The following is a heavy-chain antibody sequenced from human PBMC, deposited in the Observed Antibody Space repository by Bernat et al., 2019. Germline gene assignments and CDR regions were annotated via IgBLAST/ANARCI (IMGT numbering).Heavy chain of an antibody. V-gene: IGHV3-49*04. CDR1: GFTFSSYA. CDR2: IRSKAYGGTT. D-gene: IGHD6-19*01. CDR3: TRDQGQWLVHDY. J-gene: IGHJ4*02. Sequence: EVQLLESGGGLVQPGGSLRLSCAASGFTFSSYAMSWVRQAPGKGLAWVGCIRSKAYGGTTEYAASGKGRFTISRDDTKSIAYLQMNSLKTEDTAMYYCTRDQGQWLVHDYWGQGTLVTVSS.